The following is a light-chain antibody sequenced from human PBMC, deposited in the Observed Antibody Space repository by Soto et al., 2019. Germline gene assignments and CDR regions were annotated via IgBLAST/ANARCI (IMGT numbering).Light chain of an antibody. CDR3: QQYNNYWT. V-gene: IGKV1-9*01. CDR2: GAS. Sequence: DIQMTQSPSTLSASVGDRITITCRASQGISSYLGWYQQQPGTAPKLLIYGASTLQSGVPSRFSGSGSGTDSTLTISNLQPDDFATYYCQQYNNYWTFGQGTKVDIK. CDR1: QGISSY. J-gene: IGKJ1*01.